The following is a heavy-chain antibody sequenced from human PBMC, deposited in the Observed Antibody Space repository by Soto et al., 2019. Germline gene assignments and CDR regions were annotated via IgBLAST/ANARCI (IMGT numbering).Heavy chain of an antibody. J-gene: IGHJ4*02. CDR2: ISTYSCNT. CDR3: ARDHGYFDL. V-gene: IGHV1-18*04. Sequence: QIQMVQSGVEVKQPGASVKISCKTSGYTFSSYSINWVRQAPGQGLAWMAWISTYSCNTHYAERGQGRVTVTLDKSARTAFMAMRGLTSDDPAVYFCARDHGYFDLWGQGTLVTVSS. CDR1: GYTFSSYS.